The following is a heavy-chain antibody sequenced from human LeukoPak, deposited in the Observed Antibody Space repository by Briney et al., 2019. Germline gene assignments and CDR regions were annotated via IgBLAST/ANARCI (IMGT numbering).Heavy chain of an antibody. Sequence: SETLSLTCTVSGNSISSGDNYWSWIRQPAGKGLEWIGRIYTSGSTNYNPSLKSRVTISVDTSKNQFSLKLRSVTAADTAVYYCARKEGGQLVNTRRWFDPWGQGTLVTVSS. CDR2: IYTSGST. CDR1: GNSISSGDNY. D-gene: IGHD6-13*01. CDR3: ARKEGGQLVNTRRWFDP. J-gene: IGHJ5*02. V-gene: IGHV4-61*02.